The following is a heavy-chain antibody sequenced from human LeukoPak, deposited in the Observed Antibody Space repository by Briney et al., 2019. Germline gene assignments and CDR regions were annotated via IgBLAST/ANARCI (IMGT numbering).Heavy chain of an antibody. CDR2: ISSSSSTI. Sequence: GGSLRLSCAASGFTFSSYSMNWVRQAPGKGLEWVSYISSSSSTIYYADSVKGRFTISRDNAENSLYLQMNSLRAEDTAVYYCARYPLGYCSSTSCYSPDYYMDVWGKGTTVTVSS. V-gene: IGHV3-48*01. J-gene: IGHJ6*03. CDR3: ARYPLGYCSSTSCYSPDYYMDV. CDR1: GFTFSSYS. D-gene: IGHD2-2*01.